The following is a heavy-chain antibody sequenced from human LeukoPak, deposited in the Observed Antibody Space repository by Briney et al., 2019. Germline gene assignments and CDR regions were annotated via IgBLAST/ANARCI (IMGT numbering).Heavy chain of an antibody. V-gene: IGHV3-23*01. CDR1: AFAFTDYS. CDR2: ISGGGDET. J-gene: IGHJ4*02. Sequence: GGSLRLSCLASAFAFTDYSMTWVRQAPGGGLEWVSVISGGGDETYYADFVKGRFTTSRDNFRNILYLQMHSLRAEDTAMYFCVKDGAQPGYHFDLWGQGALVTVSS. CDR3: VKDGAQPGYHFDL. D-gene: IGHD5-18*01.